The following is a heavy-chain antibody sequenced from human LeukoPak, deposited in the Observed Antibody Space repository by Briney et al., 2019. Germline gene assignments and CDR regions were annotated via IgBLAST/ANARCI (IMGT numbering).Heavy chain of an antibody. CDR3: ARGLGYSYGYGIDY. CDR1: GFIFSSYA. Sequence: GGSLRLSCAASGFIFSSYAMHWVRQAPGKGPEWVAIIWYDGSNKYYAEFVEGRFTISRDNSKNTLYLQMNSLRAEDTAVYSCARGLGYSYGYGIDYWGQGTLVIASS. CDR2: IWYDGSNK. D-gene: IGHD5-18*01. V-gene: IGHV3-33*01. J-gene: IGHJ4*02.